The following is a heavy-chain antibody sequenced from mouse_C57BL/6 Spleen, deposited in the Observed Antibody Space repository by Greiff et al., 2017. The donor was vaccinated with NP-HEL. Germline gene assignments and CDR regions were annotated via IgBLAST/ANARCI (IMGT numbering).Heavy chain of an antibody. CDR3: ARRYDYDEAMDY. Sequence: VQLQQSGPVLVKPGASVKMSCKASGYTFTDYYMNWVKQSHGKSLEWIGVINPYNGGTSYNQKFKGKATLTVDKSSSTAYMELNSLTSEDSAVYDCARRYDYDEAMDYWGQGTSVTVSS. CDR1: GYTFTDYY. CDR2: INPYNGGT. V-gene: IGHV1-19*01. D-gene: IGHD2-4*01. J-gene: IGHJ4*01.